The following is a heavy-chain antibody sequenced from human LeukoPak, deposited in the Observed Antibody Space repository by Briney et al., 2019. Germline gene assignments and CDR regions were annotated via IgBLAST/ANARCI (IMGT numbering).Heavy chain of an antibody. V-gene: IGHV4-4*07. CDR2: IYSSGNT. CDR3: ARERGNLRGDAFDI. CDR1: GVSISSYY. Sequence: SETLSLTCTVSGVSISSYYWTWIRQPAGKGLEWIGRIYSSGNTNYNPSLESRVTMSIDTSKNQFSLKLSSVTAADTAVYYCARERGNLRGDAFDIWGQGTMVTVPS. D-gene: IGHD1-26*01. J-gene: IGHJ3*02.